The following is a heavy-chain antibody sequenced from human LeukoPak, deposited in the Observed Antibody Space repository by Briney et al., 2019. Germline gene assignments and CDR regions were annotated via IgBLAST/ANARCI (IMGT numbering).Heavy chain of an antibody. CDR1: GFSLSSFQ. J-gene: IGHJ5*01. V-gene: IGHV3-48*03. Sequence: GGSLRLSCAASGFSLSSFQMNWVRQAPGKGLEWISYISDSGITEYYADSVKGRFTISRDNAKNSLYLQMNSLTGEDTALYYCARDGTTNRYNWFDSWGQGTLVTVSS. D-gene: IGHD2-8*01. CDR3: ARDGTTNRYNWFDS. CDR2: ISDSGITE.